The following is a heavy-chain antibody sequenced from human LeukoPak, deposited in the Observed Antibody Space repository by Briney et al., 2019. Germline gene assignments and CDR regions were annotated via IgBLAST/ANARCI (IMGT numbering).Heavy chain of an antibody. J-gene: IGHJ4*02. Sequence: GGSLRLSCAASGFTFSSYSMNWVRQAPGKGLEWVSSISSSSSYIYYADSVKGRFTISRDNAKNSLYLQMNSLRAEDTAVYYCARDLYRSSTSCPSPPNYFDYWGQGTLVTISS. CDR2: ISSSSSYI. V-gene: IGHV3-21*01. CDR3: ARDLYRSSTSCPSPPNYFDY. D-gene: IGHD2-2*01. CDR1: GFTFSSYS.